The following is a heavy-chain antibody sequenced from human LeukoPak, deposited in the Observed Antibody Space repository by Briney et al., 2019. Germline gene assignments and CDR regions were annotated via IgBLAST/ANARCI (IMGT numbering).Heavy chain of an antibody. Sequence: GGSLRLSCAASGFTFSSYGIHWVRQAPGKGLEWVAVIWHDGRNKYYADSVKGRFTISRDNPKNTVLLQMNSLRAEDTAIYYCARDWGSDEAIDYWGRGTLVSVSS. J-gene: IGHJ4*02. CDR3: ARDWGSDEAIDY. CDR2: IWHDGRNK. D-gene: IGHD2-21*02. V-gene: IGHV3-33*01. CDR1: GFTFSSYG.